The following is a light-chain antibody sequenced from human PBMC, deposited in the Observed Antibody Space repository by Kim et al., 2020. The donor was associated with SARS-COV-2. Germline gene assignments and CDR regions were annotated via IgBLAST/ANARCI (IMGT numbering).Light chain of an antibody. CDR3: QQYDSHPYT. Sequence: DIQMTQSPSTLSASVGDRVTITCRASQSVSSCVAWYQQKPGKAPKLLIYKASTLEGGVPSRFSGRGSGTEFTLTINSLQPDDFATYSCQQYDSHPYTFGQGTKLEI. CDR1: QSVSSC. J-gene: IGKJ2*01. V-gene: IGKV1-5*03. CDR2: KAS.